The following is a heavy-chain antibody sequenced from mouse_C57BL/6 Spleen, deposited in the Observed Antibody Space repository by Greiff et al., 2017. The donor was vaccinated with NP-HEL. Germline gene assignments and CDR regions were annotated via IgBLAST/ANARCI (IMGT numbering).Heavy chain of an antibody. J-gene: IGHJ4*01. Sequence: QVQLQQPGAELVMPGASVKLSCKASGYTFTSYWMHWVKQRPGQGLEWIGEIDPSDSYTNYNQKFKGKSTLTVDKSSSTAYMQLSSLTSEDSAVYYCARYTYDYGAMDYWGQGTSVTVSS. V-gene: IGHV1-69*01. CDR3: ARYTYDYGAMDY. D-gene: IGHD6-5*01. CDR2: IDPSDSYT. CDR1: GYTFTSYW.